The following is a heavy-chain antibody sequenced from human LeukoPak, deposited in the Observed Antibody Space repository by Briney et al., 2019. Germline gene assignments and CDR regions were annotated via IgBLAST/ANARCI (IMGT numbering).Heavy chain of an antibody. J-gene: IGHJ4*02. CDR1: GGSISSGGYY. CDR2: IHYSGST. D-gene: IGHD3-10*01. CDR3: ARMSDNYYGSGTYYNIVGFDY. V-gene: IGHV4-31*03. Sequence: SQTLSLTCTVSGGSISSGGYYWSWIRQHPGKVLEWIGYIHYSGSTYYNPSLKSRVTISLDTSKNQFSPRLSSVTAADTAVYYCARMSDNYYGSGTYYNIVGFDYWGQGTLVTVSS.